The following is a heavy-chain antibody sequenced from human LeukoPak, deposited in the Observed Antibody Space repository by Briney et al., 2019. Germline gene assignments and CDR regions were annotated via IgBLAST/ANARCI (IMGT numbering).Heavy chain of an antibody. CDR3: ARDRAELAPGSPPYFQH. J-gene: IGHJ1*01. Sequence: GGSLRLSCAASGFTFSNAWMSWVRQSPGTGLEWLGRIKSKTDGGTTDYAAPVKGRFTISRDNSKNTLYLQMDSLRAEDTAVYYCARDRAELAPGSPPYFQHWGQGTLVTVSS. V-gene: IGHV3-15*01. D-gene: IGHD6-13*01. CDR1: GFTFSNAW. CDR2: IKSKTDGGTT.